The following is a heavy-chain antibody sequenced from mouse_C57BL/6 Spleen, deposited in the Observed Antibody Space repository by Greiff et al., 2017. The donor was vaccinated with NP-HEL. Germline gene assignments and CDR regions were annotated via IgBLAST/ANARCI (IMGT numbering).Heavy chain of an antibody. D-gene: IGHD2-4*01. CDR1: GYTFTSHW. Sequence: VQLQQSGPELVRPGASVKISCKAPGYTFTSHWMQWVRQRPGQGLEWIGEIFPGSGSTYYYAKFKGKATLTVDTSSSTAYMQLISLTSVDTAVYVCARYYEYDEGYAMDYWGQGTSVTVSA. CDR3: ARYYEYDEGYAMDY. V-gene: IGHV1-56*01. CDR2: IFPGSGST. J-gene: IGHJ4*01.